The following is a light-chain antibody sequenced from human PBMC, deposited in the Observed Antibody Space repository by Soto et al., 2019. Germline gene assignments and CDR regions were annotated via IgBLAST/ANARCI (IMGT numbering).Light chain of an antibody. Sequence: DVVTTQFPLSLPVTLGQPASISCRSSQTLVDRDGNTFLNWYHQRPGQSPRLLIYFGSNRAPGVPDRFSGSGSGTDFTLKINRVEAEDVGTYYCMQALQSLTFGQGTRLEIK. CDR3: MQALQSLT. CDR2: FGS. CDR1: QTLVDRDGNTF. V-gene: IGKV2-28*01. J-gene: IGKJ5*01.